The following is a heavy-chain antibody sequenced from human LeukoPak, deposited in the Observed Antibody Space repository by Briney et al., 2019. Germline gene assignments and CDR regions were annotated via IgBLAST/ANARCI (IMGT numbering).Heavy chain of an antibody. Sequence: KPSETLSLTCTVSGGSISSYYWSWIRQPPGKGLEWIGYIYYSGSTNYNPSLKSRVTISVDTSKNQFSLKLSSVTAADTAVYYCARDRSITGTPANYYFDYWGQGTLVTVSS. CDR2: IYYSGST. CDR3: ARDRSITGTPANYYFDY. V-gene: IGHV4-59*01. D-gene: IGHD1-7*01. J-gene: IGHJ4*02. CDR1: GGSISSYY.